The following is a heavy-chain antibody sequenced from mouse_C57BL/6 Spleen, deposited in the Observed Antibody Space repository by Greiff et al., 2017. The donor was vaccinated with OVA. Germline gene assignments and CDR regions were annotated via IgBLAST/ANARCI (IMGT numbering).Heavy chain of an antibody. J-gene: IGHJ4*01. CDR2: INPTNGGT. CDR3: ARHDYYGSSYEDAMDY. CDR1: GYTFTDYN. Sequence: VQLKQSGPELVKPGASVKIPCTASGYTFTDYNMDWVKQSHGKSLEWIGDINPTNGGTNYNQKFKGKATMTVDNSSSTAYMELRSLTSEDTAVYYCARHDYYGSSYEDAMDYWGQGTSVTVSS. D-gene: IGHD1-1*01. V-gene: IGHV1-18*01.